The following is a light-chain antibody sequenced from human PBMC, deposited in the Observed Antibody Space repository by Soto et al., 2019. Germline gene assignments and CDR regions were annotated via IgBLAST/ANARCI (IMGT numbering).Light chain of an antibody. J-gene: IGLJ2*01. CDR1: GSDVGAYNY. Sequence: QSVLTQNASVSGSPGQSITISCTGTGSDVGAYNYVSWYQQHPGRASKLMIFEVTNRPSGISNRLSGSKSGNTASLTISGLQPEDEAHYYCASFTTSNHVVFGGGTKVTV. CDR3: ASFTTSNHVV. CDR2: EVT. V-gene: IGLV2-14*01.